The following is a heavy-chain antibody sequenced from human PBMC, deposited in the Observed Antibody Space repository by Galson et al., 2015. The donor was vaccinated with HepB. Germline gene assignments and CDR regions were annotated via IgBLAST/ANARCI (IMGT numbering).Heavy chain of an antibody. D-gene: IGHD3-16*01. CDR2: ISGRGDTT. V-gene: IGHV3-23*01. J-gene: IGHJ4*02. Sequence: SLRLSCAASGFIFSSYAMNWVRQVPGKGLEWVATISGRGDTTFYADSVKGRFTISRGNSENTLYLQMNSPRVEDTAVYFCARKFGYFDYWGQGALVTVSA. CDR1: GFIFSSYA. CDR3: ARKFGYFDY.